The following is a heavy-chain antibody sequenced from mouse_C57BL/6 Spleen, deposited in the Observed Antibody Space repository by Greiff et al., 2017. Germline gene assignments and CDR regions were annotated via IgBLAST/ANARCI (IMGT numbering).Heavy chain of an antibody. Sequence: QVQLQQPGAELVKPGASVKLSCKASGYTFTSYWMHWVKQRPGRGLAWIGKIDPNSGGTKYNENFKSKATLTVDKPSSTSYMQLSSSSSDDSAVYYCAIGTRALYYFDYWGQGTTLTVSS. CDR2: IDPNSGGT. V-gene: IGHV1-72*01. D-gene: IGHD3-3*01. J-gene: IGHJ2*01. CDR3: AIGTRALYYFDY. CDR1: GYTFTSYW.